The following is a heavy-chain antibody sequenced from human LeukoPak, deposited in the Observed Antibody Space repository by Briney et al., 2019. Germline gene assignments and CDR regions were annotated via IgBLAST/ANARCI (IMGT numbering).Heavy chain of an antibody. CDR1: GGSFNDYY. CDR2: INLRGST. Sequence: SETLSLTCAVYGGSFNDYYWNWIRQPPGKGLEWIGEINLRGSTTYNPSLKSRVTISLDESKNQFSLKLSSVTAADTAVYYCARHVGDYDILTGYATTDWFDPWGQGTLVTVSS. D-gene: IGHD3-9*01. CDR3: ARHVGDYDILTGYATTDWFDP. V-gene: IGHV4-34*01. J-gene: IGHJ5*02.